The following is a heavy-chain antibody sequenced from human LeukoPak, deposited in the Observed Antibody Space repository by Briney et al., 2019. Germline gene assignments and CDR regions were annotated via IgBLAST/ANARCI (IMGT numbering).Heavy chain of an antibody. Sequence: GASVKVSCKASGYTFTGYYMHWVRQAPGQGLEWMGRINPNSGGTNYAQKFQGRVTMTRDTSISTAHMELSRLRSDDTAVYYCASGIAAAGMGYYYMDVWGKGTTVTVSS. J-gene: IGHJ6*03. CDR1: GYTFTGYY. V-gene: IGHV1-2*06. CDR3: ASGIAAAGMGYYYMDV. CDR2: INPNSGGT. D-gene: IGHD6-13*01.